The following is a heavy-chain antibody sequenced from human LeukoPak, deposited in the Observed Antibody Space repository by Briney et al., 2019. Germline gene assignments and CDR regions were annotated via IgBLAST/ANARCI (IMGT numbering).Heavy chain of an antibody. J-gene: IGHJ6*03. V-gene: IGHV3-23*01. CDR1: GFTFSSYG. Sequence: GGTLRLSCAASGFTFSSYGMSWVRQAPGKGLEWVSAISGSGGSTYYADSVKGRFTISRDNSKNTLYLQMNSLRAEDTAVYYCAKDGQQLIDYYYYMDVWGKGTTVTISS. CDR3: AKDGQQLIDYYYYMDV. D-gene: IGHD6-13*01. CDR2: ISGSGGST.